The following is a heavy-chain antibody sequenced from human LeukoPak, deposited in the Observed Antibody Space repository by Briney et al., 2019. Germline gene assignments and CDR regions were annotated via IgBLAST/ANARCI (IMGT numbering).Heavy chain of an antibody. V-gene: IGHV4-59*08. D-gene: IGHD5-12*01. Sequence: PSETLSLTCTVSGGSISSYYWSWIRQPPGKGPEWIGYIYYSGSTNYNPSLKSRVTISVDTSKNQFSLKLSSVTAADTAVYYCARHRYGGYYYFDYWGQGTLVTVSS. CDR2: IYYSGST. J-gene: IGHJ4*02. CDR3: ARHRYGGYYYFDY. CDR1: GGSISSYY.